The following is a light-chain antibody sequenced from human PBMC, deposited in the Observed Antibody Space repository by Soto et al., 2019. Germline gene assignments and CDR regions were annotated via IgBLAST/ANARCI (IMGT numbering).Light chain of an antibody. J-gene: IGLJ1*01. CDR2: EAD. CDR3: YAYGGSTTYV. V-gene: IGLV2-23*01. CDR1: RSDIMSYNI. Sequence: QSVLTQPASVSGSPGQSITVSCTGNRSDIMSYNIVYWFQQHPGKAPKLIIYEADKRPSGVSSRFSGSRSGNTASLTISGLQAEDEANYYCYAYGGSTTYVFGSGTKLTVL.